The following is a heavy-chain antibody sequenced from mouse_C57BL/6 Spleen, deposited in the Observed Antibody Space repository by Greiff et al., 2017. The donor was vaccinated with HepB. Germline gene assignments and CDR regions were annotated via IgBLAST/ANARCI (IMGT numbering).Heavy chain of an antibody. D-gene: IGHD3-3*01. J-gene: IGHJ4*01. Sequence: EVHLVESGGGLVKPGGSLKLSCAASGFTFSSYAMSWVRQTPEKRLEWVATISDGGSYTYYPDNVKGRFTISRDNAKNNLYLQMSHLKSEDTAMYYCARDEGRRGYYAMDYWGQGTSVTVSS. CDR2: ISDGGSYT. V-gene: IGHV5-4*01. CDR1: GFTFSSYA. CDR3: ARDEGRRGYYAMDY.